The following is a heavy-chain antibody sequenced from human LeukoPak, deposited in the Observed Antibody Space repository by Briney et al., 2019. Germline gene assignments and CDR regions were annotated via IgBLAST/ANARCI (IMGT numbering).Heavy chain of an antibody. D-gene: IGHD6-19*01. CDR3: TRDEGNTGWYTFDY. CDR2: TYYRSKWYY. CDR1: GDSVSSNNGA. Sequence: SQTLSVTCAISGDSVSSNNGAWNWVRQSPSRGLEWPGRTYYRSKWYYDYAVSLKGRITINPDTSNNQFSLQLNSVTPEDTAVYYCTRDEGNTGWYTFDYWGQGTLVTVSS. V-gene: IGHV6-1*01. J-gene: IGHJ4*02.